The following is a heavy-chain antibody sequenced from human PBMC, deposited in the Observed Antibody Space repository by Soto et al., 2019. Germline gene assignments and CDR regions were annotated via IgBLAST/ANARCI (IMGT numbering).Heavy chain of an antibody. J-gene: IGHJ6*02. D-gene: IGHD2-2*02. Sequence: ASVGVSCKXSGYTFTGYYMHWVRQAPGQGLEWMGWINPNSGGTNYAQKFQGRVTMTRDTSISTAYMELSRLRSDDTPVYYCALLVVPAAILGVWGQGTTVTVSS. CDR1: GYTFTGYY. CDR3: ALLVVPAAILGV. V-gene: IGHV1-2*02. CDR2: INPNSGGT.